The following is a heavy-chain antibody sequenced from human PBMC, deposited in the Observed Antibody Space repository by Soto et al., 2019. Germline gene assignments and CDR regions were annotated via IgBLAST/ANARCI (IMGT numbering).Heavy chain of an antibody. Sequence: GASVKVSCKASGYTFTSYDISWARQAPGQGLEWMGWISAYNGNTNYAQKLQGRVTMTTDTSTSTAYMELRSLRSDDTTVYYCARDYSTLGSEGWFVPWGQGTLVTVSS. V-gene: IGHV1-18*04. D-gene: IGHD3-3*01. CDR2: ISAYNGNT. CDR1: GYTFTSYD. CDR3: ARDYSTLGSEGWFVP. J-gene: IGHJ5*02.